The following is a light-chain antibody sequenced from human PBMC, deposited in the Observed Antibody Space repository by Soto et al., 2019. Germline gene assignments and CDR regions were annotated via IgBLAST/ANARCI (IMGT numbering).Light chain of an antibody. CDR1: QSVLYSSTDKYY. V-gene: IGKV4-1*01. Sequence: DIVLTQSPDSLAVSLGERATINCKSSQSVLYSSTDKYYFAWYHQKPGQPPKLLIYWASARESGSPDRFSGTVSGTDFTLTISSRQAEDVANYYCQQYYIRPRTFGQGTKVEVK. J-gene: IGKJ1*01. CDR2: WAS. CDR3: QQYYIRPRT.